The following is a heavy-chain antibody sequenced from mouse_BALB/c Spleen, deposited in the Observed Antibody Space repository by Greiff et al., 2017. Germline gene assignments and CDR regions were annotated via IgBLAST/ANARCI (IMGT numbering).Heavy chain of an antibody. J-gene: IGHJ4*01. CDR2: ISDGGSYT. Sequence: EVQLVESGGGLVKPGGSLKLSCAASGFTFSDYYMYWVRQTPEKRLEWVATISDGGSYTYYPDSVKGRFTISRDNAKNNLYLQMSSLKSEDTAMYYCARDSYDVRAMDYWGQGTSVTVSS. CDR1: GFTFSDYY. V-gene: IGHV5-4*02. D-gene: IGHD1-1*01. CDR3: ARDSYDVRAMDY.